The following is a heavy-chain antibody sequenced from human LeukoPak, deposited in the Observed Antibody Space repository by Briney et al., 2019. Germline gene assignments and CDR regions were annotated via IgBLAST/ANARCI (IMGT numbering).Heavy chain of an antibody. CDR2: ISAYNGNT. D-gene: IGHD5-24*01. J-gene: IGHJ4*02. Sequence: ASVKVSCKASGYTFTSYGISWVRQAPGQGLEWMGWISAYNGNTNYAQKLQGRVTMTTDTSTSTAYMELRSLRSDDTAVYYCARVGGLRWLQFRLFDYWGQGTLVTVSS. CDR1: GYTFTSYG. V-gene: IGHV1-18*01. CDR3: ARVGGLRWLQFRLFDY.